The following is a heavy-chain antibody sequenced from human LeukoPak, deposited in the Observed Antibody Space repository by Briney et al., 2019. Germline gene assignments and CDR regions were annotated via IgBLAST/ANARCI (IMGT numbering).Heavy chain of an antibody. V-gene: IGHV5-51*01. Sequence: GESLKISCKGSGYSFSSYWIGWVRQMPGKGLEWMGIIYPGDSDTTYSPSFQGQVTISADKSISTAYLQWSSLKASDTAMYYCARFDCSSTSCYKSYNYGMDAWGQGTTVTVSS. CDR2: IYPGDSDT. J-gene: IGHJ6*02. CDR1: GYSFSSYW. CDR3: ARFDCSSTSCYKSYNYGMDA. D-gene: IGHD2-2*02.